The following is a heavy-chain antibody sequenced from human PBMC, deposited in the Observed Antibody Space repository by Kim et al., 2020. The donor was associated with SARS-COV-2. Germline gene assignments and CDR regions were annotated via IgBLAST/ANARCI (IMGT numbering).Heavy chain of an antibody. CDR3: AREEGGSYIYYYYYGMDV. Sequence: GGSLRLSCAASGFTFSSYGMHWVRQAPGKGLEWVAVISYDGSNKYYADSVKGRLTISRDNSKNTLYLQMNSLRVEDTAVYYCAREEGGSYIYYYYYGMDVWGQGTTVTVSS. CDR1: GFTFSSYG. CDR2: ISYDGSNK. V-gene: IGHV3-33*05. J-gene: IGHJ6*02. D-gene: IGHD1-26*01.